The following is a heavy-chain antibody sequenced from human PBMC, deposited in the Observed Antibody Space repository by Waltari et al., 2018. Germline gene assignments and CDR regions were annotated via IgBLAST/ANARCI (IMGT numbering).Heavy chain of an antibody. V-gene: IGHV3-7*01. CDR2: IKQDGSEK. CDR1: GLGFSTYR. Sequence: EVQLVESGGGLAQPGGSLRLSCAASGLGFSTYRMTWVRQASGKGPEWVANIKQDGSEKYYMDSVKGRFTISRDNAKNSLYLQMNNLRVEDTAVYYCTRGGRDSSWYWRDWGQGTLVTVSS. J-gene: IGHJ4*02. CDR3: TRGGRDSSWYWRD. D-gene: IGHD6-13*01.